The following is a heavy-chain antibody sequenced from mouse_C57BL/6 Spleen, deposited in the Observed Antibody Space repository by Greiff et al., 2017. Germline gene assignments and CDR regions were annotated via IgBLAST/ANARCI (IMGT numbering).Heavy chain of an antibody. D-gene: IGHD2-2*01. J-gene: IGHJ2*01. V-gene: IGHV5-17*01. CDR2: ISSGSSTI. CDR1: GFTFSDYG. CDR3: ARRDDGYDVDY. Sequence: EVKLVEPGGGLVKPGGSLKLSCAASGFTFSDYGMHWVRQAPGKGLEWVAYISSGSSTIYYADTVKGRFTISRDNAKNTLFLQMTRLRSEDTAMYYCARRDDGYDVDYWGQGTTLTVSS.